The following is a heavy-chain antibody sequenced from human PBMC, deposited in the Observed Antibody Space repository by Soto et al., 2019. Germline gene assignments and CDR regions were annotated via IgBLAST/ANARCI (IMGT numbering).Heavy chain of an antibody. D-gene: IGHD1-26*01. CDR2: IWYDGSNK. V-gene: IGHV3-33*01. CDR1: GFTFSSYG. CDR3: ARDDLYSGSYHHYYYYYGMDV. Sequence: PGGSLRLSCAASGFTFSSYGMHWVRQAPGKGLEWVAVIWYDGSNKYYADSVKGRFTISRDNSKNTLYLQMNGLRAEDTAVYYCARDDLYSGSYHHYYYYYGMDVWGQGTTVTVSS. J-gene: IGHJ6*02.